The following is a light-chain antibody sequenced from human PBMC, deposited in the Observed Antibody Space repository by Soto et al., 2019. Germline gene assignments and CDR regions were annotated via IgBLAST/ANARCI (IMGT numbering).Light chain of an antibody. J-gene: IGLJ2*01. CDR3: CSYAGSSTFRHVV. CDR2: EGS. V-gene: IGLV2-23*03. CDR1: SSDVGSYNL. Sequence: QSALTQPASVSGSPGQSITISCTGTSSDVGSYNLVSWYQQHPGKAPKLMIYEGSKRPSGVSNRFSGSKSGNTASLTISGLQAEDEADYYCCSYAGSSTFRHVVFGGGTKLTVL.